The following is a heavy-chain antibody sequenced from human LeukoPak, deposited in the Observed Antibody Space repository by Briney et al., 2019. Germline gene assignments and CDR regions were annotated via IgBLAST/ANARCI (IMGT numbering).Heavy chain of an antibody. D-gene: IGHD5-12*01. Sequence: GGSLRLSCAASTFTFSNYWMNWVRQAPGKGLEWVATIKHDGSEKHYVDAVEGRFTISRDNAMNSLYLQMNSLRAEDTAVYYCARDRGLSGYDLCDYWGQGTLVTVSS. J-gene: IGHJ4*02. CDR1: TFTFSNYW. CDR2: IKHDGSEK. CDR3: ARDRGLSGYDLCDY. V-gene: IGHV3-7*01.